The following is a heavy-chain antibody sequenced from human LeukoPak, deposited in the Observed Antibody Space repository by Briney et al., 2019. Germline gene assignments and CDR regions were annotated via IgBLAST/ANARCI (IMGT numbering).Heavy chain of an antibody. CDR2: ISSSRYI. Sequence: GGSLRLSCAASGFTFSSYSMNWVRQAPGKGLEWVSSISSSRYIYYADSVKGRFTIARDNAKNSLYLQMNSLRAEDTAVYYCARVERYGSASNWFDPWGQGTLVTVSS. CDR1: GFTFSSYS. V-gene: IGHV3-21*01. J-gene: IGHJ5*02. CDR3: ARVERYGSASNWFDP. D-gene: IGHD3-10*01.